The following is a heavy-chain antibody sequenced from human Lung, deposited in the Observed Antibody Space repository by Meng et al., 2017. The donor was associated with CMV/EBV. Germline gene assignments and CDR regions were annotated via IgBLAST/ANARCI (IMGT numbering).Heavy chain of an antibody. CDR3: AREWSVVVPAATYYYYGMDV. CDR2: ISYDGSNK. D-gene: IGHD2-2*01. V-gene: IGHV3-30-3*01. J-gene: IGHJ6*02. CDR1: GFTFSSYA. Sequence: SCAASGFTFSSYAMHWVRQAPGKGLEWVAVISYDGSNKYYADSVKGRFTISRDNSKNTMYLQMNSLRARDTAVYYCAREWSVVVPAATYYYYGMDVWXQGTMVTVSS.